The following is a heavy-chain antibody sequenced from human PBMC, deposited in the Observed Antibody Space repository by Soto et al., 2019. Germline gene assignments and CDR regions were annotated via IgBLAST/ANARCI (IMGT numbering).Heavy chain of an antibody. J-gene: IGHJ6*02. Sequence: GGSLRLSCAASGFTFSSYTMSWVRQAPGKGLEWVSGISGGGGTTYYADSVKGRFTISRDNSKNTLYLQMNSLRADDTAVYYCAKGGYSTGYYYYDMDVWAQGTTVTVSS. CDR1: GFTFSSYT. V-gene: IGHV3-23*01. D-gene: IGHD6-25*01. CDR3: AKGGYSTGYYYYDMDV. CDR2: ISGGGGTT.